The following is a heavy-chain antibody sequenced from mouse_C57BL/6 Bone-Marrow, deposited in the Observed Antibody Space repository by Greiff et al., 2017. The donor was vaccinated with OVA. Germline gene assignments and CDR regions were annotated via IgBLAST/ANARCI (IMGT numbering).Heavy chain of an antibody. D-gene: IGHD2-2*01. CDR2: IDPSDSET. CDR3: AKGWLRRDPFAY. Sequence: QVQLQQPGAELVRPGSSVKLSCKASGYTFTSYWMHWVKQRPIQGLEWIGNIDPSDSETHYNQKFKDKATLTVDKSSSTAYMQLRSLTSEDSAVYYCAKGWLRRDPFAYWGQGTLVTVSA. CDR1: GYTFTSYW. V-gene: IGHV1-52*01. J-gene: IGHJ3*01.